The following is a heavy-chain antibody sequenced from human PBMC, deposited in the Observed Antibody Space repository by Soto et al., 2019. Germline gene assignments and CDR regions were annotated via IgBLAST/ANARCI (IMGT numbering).Heavy chain of an antibody. CDR1: GFTFSSYS. CDR3: ARDLGVTTSWFDP. J-gene: IGHJ5*02. CDR2: ISSSSSYI. Sequence: GGSLRLSCAASGFTFSSYSMNWVRQAPGKGLEWVLSISSSSSYIYYADSVKGRFTISRDNAKNSLYLQMNSLRAEDTAVYYCARDLGVTTSWFDPWGQGTLVTVSS. V-gene: IGHV3-21*01. D-gene: IGHD4-17*01.